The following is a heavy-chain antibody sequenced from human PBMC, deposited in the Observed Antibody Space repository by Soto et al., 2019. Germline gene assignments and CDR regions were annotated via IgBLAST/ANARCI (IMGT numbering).Heavy chain of an antibody. CDR3: ARSHVMVVPRSPFDY. J-gene: IGHJ4*01. CDR1: GGSFSAYY. CDR2: INHSGGT. V-gene: IGHV4-34*01. Sequence: PETLSVTCAVYGGSFSAYYWSWIRQPPGKGLEWIGEINHSGGTSYNPSLKSRVTISVDTSKSQFSLKLTSVTAADRAVYYCARSHVMVVPRSPFDYWGHGSPVT. D-gene: IGHD3-10*01.